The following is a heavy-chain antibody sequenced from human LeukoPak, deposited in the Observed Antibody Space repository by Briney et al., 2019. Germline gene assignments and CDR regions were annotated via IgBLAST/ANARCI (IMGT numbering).Heavy chain of an antibody. CDR2: ISYDGSNK. V-gene: IGHV3-30*04. CDR1: GFTFSSYA. D-gene: IGHD5-18*01. CDR3: ARVRDTAMVMDAFDI. J-gene: IGHJ3*02. Sequence: GGSLRLSCAASGFTFSSYAMHWVRQAPGKGLEWVAAISYDGSNKYYADSVKGRFTISRDNSKNTLYLQMNSLRAEDTAVYCCARVRDTAMVMDAFDIWGQGTMVTVSS.